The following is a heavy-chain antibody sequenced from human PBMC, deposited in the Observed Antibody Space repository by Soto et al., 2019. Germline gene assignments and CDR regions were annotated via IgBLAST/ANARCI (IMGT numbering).Heavy chain of an antibody. CDR2: ISGSGFTT. J-gene: IGHJ4*02. D-gene: IGHD6-13*01. V-gene: IGHV3-11*01. CDR3: ARVGSIAAAGTPDY. Sequence: GGSLRLSCAASGFTFSDYYMSWFRQAPGKGLEWVSYISGSGFTTHDADSVKGRFTISRDNAKNSLYLQMNSLRVEDTAVYYCARVGSIAAAGTPDYWGQGTLVTVS. CDR1: GFTFSDYY.